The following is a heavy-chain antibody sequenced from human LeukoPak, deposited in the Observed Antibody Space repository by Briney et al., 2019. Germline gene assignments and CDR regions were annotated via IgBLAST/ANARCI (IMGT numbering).Heavy chain of an antibody. CDR1: GFTFSSYA. CDR2: ISGSGGST. CDR3: ASSPYSSGWYLLGY. J-gene: IGHJ4*02. D-gene: IGHD6-19*01. Sequence: PGGSLRLSCAASGFTFSSYAMSWVRQAPGKGLEWVSAISGSGGSTYYADSVKGRFTISRDNSKNTLYLQMNSLRAEDTAVYYSASSPYSSGWYLLGYWGQGTLVTVSS. V-gene: IGHV3-23*01.